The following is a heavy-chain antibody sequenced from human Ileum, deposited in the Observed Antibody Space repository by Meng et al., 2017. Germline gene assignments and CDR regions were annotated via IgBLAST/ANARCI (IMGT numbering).Heavy chain of an antibody. CDR2: IIASSGST. V-gene: IGHV1-3*01. D-gene: IGHD3-22*01. Sequence: QVQIVQPGDPVKEPGASVRGSCNTFTRRAIQWGRQDAGQRLEWMGWIIASSGSTRYSQKFQGRSTITRDTSANIAYMDLSSLRFADTAVYYCVREDSSGYWAYWGQGTLVTVSS. CDR3: VREDSSGYWAY. CDR1: TFTRRA. J-gene: IGHJ4*02.